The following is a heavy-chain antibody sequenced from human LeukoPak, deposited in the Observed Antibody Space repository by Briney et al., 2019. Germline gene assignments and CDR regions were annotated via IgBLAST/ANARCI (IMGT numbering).Heavy chain of an antibody. CDR3: ARRVWYYDRSAFDI. CDR2: TYYSGST. V-gene: IGHV4-59*08. J-gene: IGHJ3*02. Sequence: SETLSLTCSVSGGSISSYYWSWIRQPPGKGLEWIGYTYYSGSTNYNPSLRSRVTISVDTSKNQFSLKLTSVTAADTAVYFCARRVWYYDRSAFDIWGQGTMVTVSS. D-gene: IGHD3-22*01. CDR1: GGSISSYY.